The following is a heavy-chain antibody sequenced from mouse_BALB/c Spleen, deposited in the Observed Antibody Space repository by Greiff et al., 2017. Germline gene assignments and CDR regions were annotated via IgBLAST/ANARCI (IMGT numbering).Heavy chain of an antibody. D-gene: IGHD2-4*01. V-gene: IGHV3-6*02. CDR2: ISYDGSN. CDR1: GYSITSGYY. CDR3: ARGRDYDEDGFDY. Sequence: EVKLMESGPGLVKPSQSLSLTCSVTGYSITSGYYWNWIRQFPGNKLEWMGYISYDGSNNYNPSLKNRISITRDTSKNQFFLKLNSVTTEDTATYYCARGRDYDEDGFDYWGQGTTLTVSS. J-gene: IGHJ2*01.